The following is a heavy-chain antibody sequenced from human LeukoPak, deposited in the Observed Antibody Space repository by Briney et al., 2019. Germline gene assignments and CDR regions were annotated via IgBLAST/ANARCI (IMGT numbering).Heavy chain of an antibody. Sequence: SETLSLTCTVSGGSVSSGSYYWSWIRQPPGKGLEWIGYIYYSGSTNYNPSLKSRVTISVDTSKNQFSLKLSSVTAADTAVYYCARLPGDGYNYLDYFDYWGQGTLITVSS. J-gene: IGHJ4*02. CDR3: ARLPGDGYNYLDYFDY. V-gene: IGHV4-61*01. CDR2: IYYSGST. D-gene: IGHD5-24*01. CDR1: GGSVSSGSYY.